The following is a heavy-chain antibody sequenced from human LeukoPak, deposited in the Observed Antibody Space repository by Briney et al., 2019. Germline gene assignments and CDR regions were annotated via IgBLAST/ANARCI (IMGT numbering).Heavy chain of an antibody. Sequence: SQTLSLTCTVSGGSISSGSYCWSWIRQPAGKGLEWIGHIYTSGNTNYNPSLKSRVTISVDTSKNQFSLKLSSVTAADTAVYYCARHSGYEDYWGQGTLVTVSS. CDR3: ARHSGYEDY. V-gene: IGHV4-61*09. D-gene: IGHD5-12*01. J-gene: IGHJ4*02. CDR2: IYTSGNT. CDR1: GGSISSGSYC.